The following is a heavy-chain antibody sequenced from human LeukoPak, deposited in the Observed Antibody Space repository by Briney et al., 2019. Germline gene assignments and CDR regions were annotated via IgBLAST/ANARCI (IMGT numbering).Heavy chain of an antibody. Sequence: SETLSLTCTVSGGSISSDSWSWIRQPPGKGLEWIGYIHYSGGTDYNPSLKSRVTISIDTSKNQFSLKLSSVTAADTAVYYCARYYYGSGPFDYWGQGTLVTVSS. CDR1: GGSISSDS. J-gene: IGHJ4*02. D-gene: IGHD3-10*01. CDR2: IHYSGGT. CDR3: ARYYYGSGPFDY. V-gene: IGHV4-59*01.